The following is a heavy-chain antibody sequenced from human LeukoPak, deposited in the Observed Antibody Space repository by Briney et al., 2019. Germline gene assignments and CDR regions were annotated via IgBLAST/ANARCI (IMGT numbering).Heavy chain of an antibody. CDR2: FYTIGST. CDR1: GDSISRYY. CDR3: ARSAPSVTSYYFDS. D-gene: IGHD4-17*01. Sequence: SETLSLTCTVSGDSISRYYWSWIRQPAGKGLEWIGRFYTIGSTNCNPSLKSRVTMSLDTSKNQFSLTLNSVTAADTAVYYCARSAPSVTSYYFDSWGQGTLVTVSS. J-gene: IGHJ4*02. V-gene: IGHV4-4*07.